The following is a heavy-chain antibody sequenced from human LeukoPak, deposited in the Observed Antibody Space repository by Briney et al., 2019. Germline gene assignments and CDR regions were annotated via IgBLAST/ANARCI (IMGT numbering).Heavy chain of an antibody. V-gene: IGHV1-69*05. CDR3: AGGSGYDGGGGNYYYYYYMDV. Sequence: ASVKVSCKASGGTFSSYAISWVRQAPGQGLEWMGGIIPIFGTANYAQKFQGRVTITTDESTSTAYMELSSLRSEDTAGVYGAGGSGYDGGGGNYYYYYYMDVWGKGTTVTVSS. D-gene: IGHD5-12*01. CDR1: GGTFSSYA. CDR2: IIPIFGTA. J-gene: IGHJ6*03.